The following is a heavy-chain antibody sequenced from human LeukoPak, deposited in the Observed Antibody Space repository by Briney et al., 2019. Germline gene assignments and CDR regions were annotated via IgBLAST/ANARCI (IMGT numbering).Heavy chain of an antibody. CDR3: ARAASGDRYSGYAKDRYYFDR. D-gene: IGHD5-12*01. Sequence: PSETLSLTCTVSGVSISDDSWTWIRQPPGKGLDWIGSIFDIGSITYNPSLRSRLTISVETSKNQISLKLSSVTAADTAVYFCARAASGDRYSGYAKDRYYFDRWGQGTLVTVSS. J-gene: IGHJ4*02. CDR2: IFDIGSI. CDR1: GVSISDDS. V-gene: IGHV4-59*01.